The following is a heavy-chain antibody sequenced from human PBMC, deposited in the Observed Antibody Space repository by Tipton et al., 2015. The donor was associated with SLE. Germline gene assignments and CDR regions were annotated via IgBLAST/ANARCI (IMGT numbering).Heavy chain of an antibody. D-gene: IGHD2-2*01. J-gene: IGHJ6*02. CDR1: GGSFSGYY. CDR2: INHSGST. CDR3: ARGLGGCSSTSGQTYYYYGMDV. Sequence: TLSLTCAVYGGSFSGYYWSWIRQPPGKGLEWIGEINHSGSTNYNPSLKSRVTISVDTSKNRFSLKLSSVTAADTAVYYCARGLGGCSSTSGQTYYYYGMDVGGQGTTVTVSS. V-gene: IGHV4-34*01.